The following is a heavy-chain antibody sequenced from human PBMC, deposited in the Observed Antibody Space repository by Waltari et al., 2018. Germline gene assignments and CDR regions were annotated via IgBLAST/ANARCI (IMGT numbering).Heavy chain of an antibody. V-gene: IGHV4-59*08. J-gene: IGHJ4*02. CDR2: VYDTGST. D-gene: IGHD5-18*01. CDR1: GGSISKY. CDR3: AGHGGYGLSEFDY. Sequence: QVQLRESGPGLVKPSETLSLTCSVPGGSISKYWSWIRQPPGKGLEWIGHVYDTGSTNYNPSLRSRVTISVDTSKNQFSLTMSSVTAADTAVYYGAGHGGYGLSEFDYWSQGTLVTVSS.